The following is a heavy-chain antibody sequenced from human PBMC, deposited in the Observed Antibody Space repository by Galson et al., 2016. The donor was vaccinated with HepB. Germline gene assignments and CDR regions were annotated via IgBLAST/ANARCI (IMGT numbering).Heavy chain of an antibody. CDR2: ISENGGYT. D-gene: IGHD2-2*01. V-gene: IGHV3-23*01. CDR3: ARDQGYCSGITCLIYDY. CDR1: GFTFKSHS. J-gene: IGHJ4*02. Sequence: SLRLSCAASGFTFKSHSMSWVRQAPGKGLEWVSAISENGGYTHYADSVKGRFTISRDNSKNTLYLQMNSVRAEDTAVYYCARDQGYCSGITCLIYDYWGQGTLVTV.